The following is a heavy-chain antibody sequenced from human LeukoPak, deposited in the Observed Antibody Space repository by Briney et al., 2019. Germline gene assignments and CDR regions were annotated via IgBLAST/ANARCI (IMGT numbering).Heavy chain of an antibody. D-gene: IGHD6-19*01. J-gene: IGHJ4*02. CDR2: IKEDGSEK. V-gene: IGHV3-7*02. CDR3: ARLRAGDYFDY. Sequence: GGSLRLSCAASGFTFSSYFMNWVRQAPGKGLEWVANIKEDGSEKYYVDSVKGRLTISRDTAKSSLYLQMNSLRAEDTAVYYCARLRAGDYFDYWGQGTLVTVSS. CDR1: GFTFSSYF.